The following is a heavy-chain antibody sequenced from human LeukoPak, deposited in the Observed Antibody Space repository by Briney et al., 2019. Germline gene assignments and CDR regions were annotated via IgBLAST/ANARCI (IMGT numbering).Heavy chain of an antibody. Sequence: SWIRQPVGKGLEWVGRIKAKPHGGTTDYAAPVKGRFTISRDDSKNALYLQMNSLKTEDTAVYYCTTDGVGIEGATFDYWGQGILVTVSS. V-gene: IGHV3-15*01. J-gene: IGHJ4*02. CDR2: IKAKPHGGTT. CDR3: TTDGVGIEGATFDY. D-gene: IGHD1-26*01.